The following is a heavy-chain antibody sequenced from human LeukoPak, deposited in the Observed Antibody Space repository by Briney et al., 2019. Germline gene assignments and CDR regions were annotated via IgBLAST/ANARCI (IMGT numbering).Heavy chain of an antibody. CDR2: IYPGDFDI. V-gene: IGHV5-51*01. J-gene: IGHJ4*02. CDR3: VRQKGH. Sequence: GESLNISCKASGYSFNRHWIAWVRQMPGKGPEWMGSIYPGDFDIRYSPSFQGQVIISVDKSINITYLQWTSLKASDTAIYYCVRQKGHWGQGTLVTVSS. CDR1: GYSFNRHW.